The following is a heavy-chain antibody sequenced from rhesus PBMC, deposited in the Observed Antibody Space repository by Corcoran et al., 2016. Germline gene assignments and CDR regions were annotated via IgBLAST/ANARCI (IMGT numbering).Heavy chain of an antibody. CDR3: AVGYCSGGVCYALSY. CDR1: GGSISSNY. D-gene: IGHD2-8*01. CDR2: ISGSGGST. V-gene: IGHV4-173*01. Sequence: QLQLQESGPGLVKPSETLSLTCAVSGGSISSNYWSWIRQPPGKGLEWIGLISGSGGSTDDNPSLKSRVTISTDTSKNQFSLKLSSVTAADTAVYYCAVGYCSGGVCYALSYWGQGVLVTVSS. J-gene: IGHJ4*01.